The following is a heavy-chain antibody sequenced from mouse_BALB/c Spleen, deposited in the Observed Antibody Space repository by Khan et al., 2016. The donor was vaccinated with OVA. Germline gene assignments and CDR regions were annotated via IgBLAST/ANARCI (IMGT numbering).Heavy chain of an antibody. CDR2: IWSGGST. J-gene: IGHJ4*01. CDR1: GFSLSRYS. D-gene: IGHD2-5*01. Sequence: QVQLKESGPGLVAPSQSLSITCTVSGFSLSRYSVHWVRQPPGKGLERLGMIWSGGSTDYNSAHESRLSISKDNSKSQVYLKMNSLQTDDTAMYXCARKWYSNYVSLDYWGQGTSVTVSS. V-gene: IGHV2-6-4*01. CDR3: ARKWYSNYVSLDY.